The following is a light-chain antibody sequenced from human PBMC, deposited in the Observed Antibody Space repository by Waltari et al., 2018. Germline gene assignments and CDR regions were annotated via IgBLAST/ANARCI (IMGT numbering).Light chain of an antibody. Sequence: QSALTQPASVSGSPGQSITISCTGTSSDVGGYNYVSWYQQHPGKAPKLMIYDVSNRPSGVSSRCSGSKSGNTASLTISGLQAEDEADYYCSSYTSSSTAVVFGGGTKLTVL. CDR3: SSYTSSSTAVV. CDR1: SSDVGGYNY. CDR2: DVS. J-gene: IGLJ2*01. V-gene: IGLV2-14*03.